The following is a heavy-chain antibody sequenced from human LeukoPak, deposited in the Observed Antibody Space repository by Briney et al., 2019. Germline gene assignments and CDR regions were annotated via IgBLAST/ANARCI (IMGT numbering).Heavy chain of an antibody. CDR3: ARDSSGWNDY. D-gene: IGHD3-22*01. J-gene: IGHJ4*02. CDR1: GFTFSTYW. CDR2: IKHDGREK. Sequence: GGSLRLSCVASGFTFSTYWMTWVRQAPGKGLEWVANIKHDGREKHYVGSVKGRFTISRDNVKNSLYLQINSLRVEDTAVYYCARDSSGWNDYWGQGTLVTVSS. V-gene: IGHV3-7*01.